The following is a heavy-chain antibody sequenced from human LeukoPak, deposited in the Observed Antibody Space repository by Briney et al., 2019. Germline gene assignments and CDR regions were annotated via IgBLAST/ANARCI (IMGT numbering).Heavy chain of an antibody. D-gene: IGHD5-18*01. CDR1: GGSISSGDYY. J-gene: IGHJ4*02. V-gene: IGHV4-30-4*01. Sequence: QASQTLSLTCTVSGGSISSGDYYWSWIRQPPGKGLEWIGHIYYSGSTYYNPSLKSRVTISVDTSKNQFSLRLSSVTAADTAVYYCARDRRYSHGPFDYWGQGTLVTVSS. CDR2: IYYSGST. CDR3: ARDRRYSHGPFDY.